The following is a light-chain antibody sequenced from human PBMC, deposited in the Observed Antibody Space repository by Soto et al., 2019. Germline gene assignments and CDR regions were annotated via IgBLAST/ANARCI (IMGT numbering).Light chain of an antibody. J-gene: IGKJ4*01. V-gene: IGKV1-5*01. Sequence: QMTQSPSTLSASVGDRVTITCRASHNIERWMAWYQQRPGKAPSLLIFDASTLHSGVPSRFSGSGSGTEFTLTISSLQSEDFAVYYCQQYNNWPRTFGGGTKVDIK. CDR3: QQYNNWPRT. CDR1: HNIERW. CDR2: DAS.